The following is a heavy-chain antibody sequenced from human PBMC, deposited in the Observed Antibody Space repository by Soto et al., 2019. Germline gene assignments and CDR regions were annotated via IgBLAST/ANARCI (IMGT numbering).Heavy chain of an antibody. CDR2: INPIVSMS. Sequence: QVQLVQSGTEVKKPGSSVKVSCKASGDTFSFYTFNWVRQAPGLGLEWVGRINPIVSMSNYAQKFQGRVSMTADKSTSTAYMELRSLRSDDSSTYFCAASYGSGYRAFDYWGQGALVIVSS. D-gene: IGHD3-10*01. CDR3: AASYGSGYRAFDY. J-gene: IGHJ4*02. V-gene: IGHV1-69*02. CDR1: GDTFSFYT.